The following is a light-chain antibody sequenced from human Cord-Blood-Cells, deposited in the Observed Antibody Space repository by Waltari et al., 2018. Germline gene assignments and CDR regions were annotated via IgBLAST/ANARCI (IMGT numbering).Light chain of an antibody. CDR1: QRVSSSY. CDR2: GAS. V-gene: IGKV3-20*01. J-gene: IGKJ1*01. CDR3: QQYGSSPRT. Sequence: EIVLTQPPGTLSLSPGERATLSCRASQRVSSSYLAWYQQKPGQAPRLLIYGASSRATGIPDRFSGSGSGTDFTLTIIRLEPEDFAVYYCQQYGSSPRTFGQGTKVEIK.